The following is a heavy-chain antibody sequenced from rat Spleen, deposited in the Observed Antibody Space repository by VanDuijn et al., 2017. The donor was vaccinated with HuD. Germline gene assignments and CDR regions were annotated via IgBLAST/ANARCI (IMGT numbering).Heavy chain of an antibody. Sequence: EVQRVESDGGVVQPGNSLKLSCAASGFTFSDYAMAWVRQSPKKGLEWVATIIYDGSDTYYRDTVKGRFTISRDNAKITLYLELDSLRAEETATYYLARRNYGNNSFDHCGQGVMFSVSS. V-gene: IGHV5-17*01. CDR2: IIYDGSDT. CDR3: ARRNYGNNSFDH. J-gene: IGHJ2*01. D-gene: IGHD1-9*01. CDR1: GFTFSDYA.